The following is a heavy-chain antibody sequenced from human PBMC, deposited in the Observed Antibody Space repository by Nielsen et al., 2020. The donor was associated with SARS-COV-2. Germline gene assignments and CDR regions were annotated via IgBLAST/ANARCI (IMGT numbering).Heavy chain of an antibody. J-gene: IGHJ3*01. CDR1: GFTFSSYA. Sequence: GESLKISCAASGFTFSSYAMSWVRQAPGKGLEWVSAISGSGGSTYYADSVKGRFTISRDNSKNTLYLQMNSLRVDDTGVYYCAKDGVVRGDALDLWGQGTMVTVSS. D-gene: IGHD3-10*01. V-gene: IGHV3-23*01. CDR3: AKDGVVRGDALDL. CDR2: ISGSGGST.